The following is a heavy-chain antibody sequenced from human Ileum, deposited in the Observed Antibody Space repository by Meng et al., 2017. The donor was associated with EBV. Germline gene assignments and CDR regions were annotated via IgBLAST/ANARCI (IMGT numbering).Heavy chain of an antibody. CDR2: ISCYNGDT. Sequence: QLQLMQSGAEVKKPGXSVRFSCKASGYTFTHHGISWIRQAPGQGLEWMGWISCYNGDTNYAQKFQGRVTMTTDTSTSTAYMDLRSLRSDDTAVYYCARDPSNTSGRYAYFDYWGQGTLVTVSS. V-gene: IGHV1-18*01. CDR1: GYTFTHHG. CDR3: ARDPSNTSGRYAYFDY. D-gene: IGHD6-19*01. J-gene: IGHJ4*02.